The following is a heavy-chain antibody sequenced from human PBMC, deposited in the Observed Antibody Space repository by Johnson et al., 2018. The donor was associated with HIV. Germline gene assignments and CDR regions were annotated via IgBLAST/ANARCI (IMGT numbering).Heavy chain of an antibody. Sequence: VQLVESGGGLVQPGGSLRLSCAASGFTFSSYDMHWVRQATGKGLEWVSAIGTAGGTNYADSVKGRFTISRDNSENLLYLQMHSLRVEDTAVYYCARERRTDYDYDAFDIWGQGTMVTVSS. V-gene: IGHV3-13*01. CDR3: ARERRTDYDYDAFDI. CDR2: IGTAGGT. J-gene: IGHJ3*02. CDR1: GFTFSSYD. D-gene: IGHD4-17*01.